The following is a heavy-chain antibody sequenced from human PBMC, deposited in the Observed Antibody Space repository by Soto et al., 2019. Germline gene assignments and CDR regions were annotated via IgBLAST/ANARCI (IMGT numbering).Heavy chain of an antibody. J-gene: IGHJ4*02. CDR2: IVVGSGNT. D-gene: IGHD3-3*01. V-gene: IGHV1-58*01. Sequence: GASVKVSCKASGFTFTSSAVQWVRQARGQRLEWIGWIVVGSGNTNYAQKFQERVTITRDMSTSTAYMELSSLRSEDTAVYYCAAHSGLTFGDFDYWGQGTLVTVSS. CDR3: AAHSGLTFGDFDY. CDR1: GFTFTSSA.